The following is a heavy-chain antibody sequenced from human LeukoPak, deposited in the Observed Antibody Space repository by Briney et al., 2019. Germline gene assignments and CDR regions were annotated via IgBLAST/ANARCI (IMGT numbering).Heavy chain of an antibody. Sequence: ASVKVSCKASGYTFTSYGISWVRQAPGQGLEWLGWISAYRGNKKYAQKFQDRVTLTTETSTSTAYLELRSLRSDDTAMYYCVRDDFYETSGFSPWGQGTLVTVSS. CDR1: GYTFTSYG. D-gene: IGHD3-22*01. J-gene: IGHJ5*02. V-gene: IGHV1-18*01. CDR3: VRDDFYETSGFSP. CDR2: ISAYRGNK.